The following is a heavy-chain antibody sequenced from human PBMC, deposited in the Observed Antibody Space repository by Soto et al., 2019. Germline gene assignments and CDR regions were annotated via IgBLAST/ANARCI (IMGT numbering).Heavy chain of an antibody. D-gene: IGHD3-9*01. CDR1: GFTFSSYA. V-gene: IGHV3-30-3*01. Sequence: GGSLRLSCAASGFTFSSYAMHWVRQAPGKGLEWVAVISYDGSNKYYADSVKGRFTISRDNSKNTLYLQMNSLRAEDTAVYYWSRARGRRCWLPSTHSHCGMDFRGQGTTVTVSS. CDR3: SRARGRRCWLPSTHSHCGMDF. CDR2: ISYDGSNK. J-gene: IGHJ6*02.